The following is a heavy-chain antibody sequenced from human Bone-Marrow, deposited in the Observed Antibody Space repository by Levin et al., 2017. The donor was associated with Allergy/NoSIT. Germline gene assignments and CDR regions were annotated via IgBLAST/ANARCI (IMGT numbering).Heavy chain of an antibody. CDR1: GFTFDDFA. V-gene: IGHV3-9*01. D-gene: IGHD2-21*01. CDR3: AKDVGIGNYYGMDV. CDR2: ITWNSGNI. J-gene: IGHJ6*02. Sequence: SLKISCAASGFTFDDFAMHWVRQTPGKGLEWVSGITWNSGNIGYADSVKGRFTISRDNAKNSLYLQMNSLRTEDTALYYCAKDVGIGNYYGMDVWGQGTTVTVSS.